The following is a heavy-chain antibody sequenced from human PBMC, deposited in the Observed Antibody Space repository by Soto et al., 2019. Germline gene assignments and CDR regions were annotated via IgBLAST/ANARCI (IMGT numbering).Heavy chain of an antibody. Sequence: SVKVSCKACGGNFSCYAISWVRQAPGQVNEWMGGIIPIFGTANYAQKFQGRVTMTTDTSTSTADMELRSVRSDDTDVYYCAIEFPLYSSSWYDYWGQGTLVTVSS. J-gene: IGHJ4*02. CDR2: IIPIFGTA. CDR1: GGNFSCYA. D-gene: IGHD6-13*01. V-gene: IGHV1-69*05. CDR3: AIEFPLYSSSWYDY.